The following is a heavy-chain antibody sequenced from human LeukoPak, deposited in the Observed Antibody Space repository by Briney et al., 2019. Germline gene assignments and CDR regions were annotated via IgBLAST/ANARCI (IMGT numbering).Heavy chain of an antibody. Sequence: SVKFSCKASGGTFSSYAIGWVRQAPGQGLEWIGGIIPIFGTANYAQKFQGRVTITADKSTSTAYMELSSLRSEDTAVYYCARELRYYDSLTGWFYAWGEGALVTVSS. CDR1: GGTFSSYA. D-gene: IGHD3-9*01. J-gene: IGHJ5*02. CDR2: IIPIFGTA. V-gene: IGHV1-69*06. CDR3: ARELRYYDSLTGWFYA.